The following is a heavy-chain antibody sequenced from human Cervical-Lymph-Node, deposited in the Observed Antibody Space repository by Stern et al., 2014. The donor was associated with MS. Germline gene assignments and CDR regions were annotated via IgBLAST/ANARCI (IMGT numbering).Heavy chain of an antibody. CDR3: ARVGGSNPDAFDI. V-gene: IGHV5-51*03. D-gene: IGHD1-26*01. J-gene: IGHJ3*02. CDR1: GYSFTHSW. Sequence: EVQLLESGAEVKKPGESLKISCKGSGYSFTHSWIGWVRQVPGKGLEWMGIIYPGDSDTRYSPSFQGQVTMSVDNSIGAAYLQWSSLKASDTAMYYCARVGGSNPDAFDIWGQGTMVTVSS. CDR2: IYPGDSDT.